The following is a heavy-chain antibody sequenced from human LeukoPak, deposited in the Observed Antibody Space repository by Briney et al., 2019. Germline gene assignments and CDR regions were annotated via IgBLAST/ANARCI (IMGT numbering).Heavy chain of an antibody. Sequence: TGGSLRLSCAASGFTFSSYVMNWVRQAPGKGLEWVANIKQDGSEKYYVDSVKGRFTISRDNAKNSLYLQMNSLRAEDTAVYYCARDRGARTIFGVVIPFDYWGQGTLVTVSS. CDR2: IKQDGSEK. CDR1: GFTFSSYV. V-gene: IGHV3-7*01. CDR3: ARDRGARTIFGVVIPFDY. D-gene: IGHD3-3*01. J-gene: IGHJ4*02.